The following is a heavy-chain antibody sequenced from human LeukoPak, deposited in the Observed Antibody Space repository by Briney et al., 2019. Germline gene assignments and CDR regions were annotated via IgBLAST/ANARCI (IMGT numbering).Heavy chain of an antibody. J-gene: IGHJ3*02. Sequence: GESLKISCKASGYSFTNYWIAWVRQMPGKGLEWMGIIYPGDSDTRYSPSFQGQVTISADKSISTAYLQWSSLKASDTAMYYCARRYYYDSSGYPYDAFDIWGQGTMVTVSS. V-gene: IGHV5-51*01. CDR1: GYSFTNYW. CDR2: IYPGDSDT. D-gene: IGHD3-22*01. CDR3: ARRYYYDSSGYPYDAFDI.